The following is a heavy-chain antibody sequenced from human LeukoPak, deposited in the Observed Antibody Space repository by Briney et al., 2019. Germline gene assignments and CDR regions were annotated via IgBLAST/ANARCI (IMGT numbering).Heavy chain of an antibody. D-gene: IGHD6-19*01. CDR1: RFTISSNY. CDR2: ISSGGST. J-gene: IGHJ4*02. Sequence: GGSLRLSCAASRFTISSNYMSWVRQAPGKGLDWVSVISSGGSTYYSDSVKGRFTISRDNSKNTLYLQMNTLRAEDTAVYYCARGLYSSGWYFDYWGQGTLVTVSS. CDR3: ARGLYSSGWYFDY. V-gene: IGHV3-66*01.